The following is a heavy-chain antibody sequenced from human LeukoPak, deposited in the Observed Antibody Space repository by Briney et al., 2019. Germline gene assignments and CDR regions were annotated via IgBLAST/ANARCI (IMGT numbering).Heavy chain of an antibody. D-gene: IGHD3-3*01. CDR3: ARDDTPPTYYDFWSGLVQSTHYYGMDV. Sequence: GGSLRLSCAASGFTFSSYSMNWVRQAPGKGLEWVSSISSSSSYIYYADSVKGRFTISRDNAKNSLYLQMNSLRAEDTAVYYCARDDTPPTYYDFWSGLVQSTHYYGMDVWGQGTTVTVSS. CDR2: ISSSSSYI. CDR1: GFTFSSYS. V-gene: IGHV3-21*01. J-gene: IGHJ6*02.